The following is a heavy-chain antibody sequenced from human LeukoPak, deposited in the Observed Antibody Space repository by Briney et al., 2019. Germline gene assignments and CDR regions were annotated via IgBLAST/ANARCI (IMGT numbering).Heavy chain of an antibody. D-gene: IGHD3-22*01. V-gene: IGHV4-4*02. Sequence: SETLSLTCAVSGGSISSNNWWSWVRQPPGKGLEWIGEIYRTGSTNYSPSLKSRVTISVDKSKNQFSLKLSSVTAADTAVYYCARVALYESSGYNYFDYWGRGTLVTVSS. CDR3: ARVALYESSGYNYFDY. CDR1: GGSISSNNW. CDR2: IYRTGST. J-gene: IGHJ4*02.